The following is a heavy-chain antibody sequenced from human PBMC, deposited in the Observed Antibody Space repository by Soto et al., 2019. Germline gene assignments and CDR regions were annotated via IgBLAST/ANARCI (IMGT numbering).Heavy chain of an antibody. CDR2: IYYSGST. CDR3: ARHGAYSGSYSWFDP. D-gene: IGHD1-26*01. Sequence: SETLSLTCTFSDGSISSSSYYWGWIRQPPGKGLEWIGSIYYSGSTYYNPSLKSRVTISVDTSKNQFSLKLSSVTAADTAVYYCARHGAYSGSYSWFDPWGQGTLVTV. V-gene: IGHV4-39*01. J-gene: IGHJ5*02. CDR1: DGSISSSSYY.